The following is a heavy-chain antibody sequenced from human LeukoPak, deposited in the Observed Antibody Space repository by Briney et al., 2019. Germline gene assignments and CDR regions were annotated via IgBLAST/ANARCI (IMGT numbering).Heavy chain of an antibody. CDR3: ARVQWIYGDFRGGDAFDI. Sequence: SETLSLTCTVSGGSISSSSYYWGWIRQPPGKGLEWIGSIYYSGSTYYNPSLKSRVTISVDTSKNQFSLKLSSVTAADTAVYYCARVQWIYGDFRGGDAFDIWGQGTMVTVSS. V-gene: IGHV4-39*07. CDR2: IYYSGST. J-gene: IGHJ3*02. D-gene: IGHD4-17*01. CDR1: GGSISSSSYY.